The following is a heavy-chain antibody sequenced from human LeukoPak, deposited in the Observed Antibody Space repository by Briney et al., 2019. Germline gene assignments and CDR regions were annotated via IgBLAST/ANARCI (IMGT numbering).Heavy chain of an antibody. V-gene: IGHV3-23*01. J-gene: IGHJ4*02. CDR2: ISASGGGT. Sequence: PGGSLRLSCAASGFTFTNYAMTWVRQAPGKGLEWVSGISASGGGTYYAGSVKGRFTISRDNSRNKIYLQMNSLRAEDTAVYYCANNWNMDYWGQGTLVTVSS. D-gene: IGHD1/OR15-1a*01. CDR3: ANNWNMDY. CDR1: GFTFTNYA.